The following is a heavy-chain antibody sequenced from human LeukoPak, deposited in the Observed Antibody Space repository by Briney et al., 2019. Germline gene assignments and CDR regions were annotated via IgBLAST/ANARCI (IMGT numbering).Heavy chain of an antibody. V-gene: IGHV1-8*03. CDR2: MNPNSGNT. Sequence: ASVKVSCKASGYTFTNHDINWVRQATGQGLEWMGWMNPNSGNTGYSQKFQGRLTITRDTSISTAYMELSSLRSDDTAVYYCVRMTVRGVISPWGQGTRVTVSP. J-gene: IGHJ5*02. CDR3: VRMTVRGVISP. CDR1: GYTFTNHD. D-gene: IGHD3-10*01.